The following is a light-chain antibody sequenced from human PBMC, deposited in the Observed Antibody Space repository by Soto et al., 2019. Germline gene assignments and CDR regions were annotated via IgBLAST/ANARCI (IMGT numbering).Light chain of an antibody. CDR3: QQSYSTLFT. CDR2: AAS. J-gene: IGKJ3*01. CDR1: QTIIRY. Sequence: DIQMTQSPSSLSASVGDRVTITCRASQTIIRYLNWYQQKPGRAPNLLIYAASNLQSGVPSRFSGSGSGTEFALTRSSLQPEDFATYYCQQSYSTLFTFGPGTKVEIK. V-gene: IGKV1-39*01.